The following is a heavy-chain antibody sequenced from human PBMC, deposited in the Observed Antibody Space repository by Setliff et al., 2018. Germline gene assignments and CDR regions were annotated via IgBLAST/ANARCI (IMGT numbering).Heavy chain of an antibody. CDR2: INHSGST. D-gene: IGHD5-18*01. CDR1: GGSFSGYY. J-gene: IGHJ6*03. Sequence: SETLSLTCAVYGGSFSGYYWSWIRQPPGKGLEWSGEINHSGSTNYNPSLKSRVTISVDTSKNQFSLKLSSVTAADTAVYYCARGGYSYGHHYYYYMDVWGKGTTVTVSS. V-gene: IGHV4-34*01. CDR3: ARGGYSYGHHYYYYMDV.